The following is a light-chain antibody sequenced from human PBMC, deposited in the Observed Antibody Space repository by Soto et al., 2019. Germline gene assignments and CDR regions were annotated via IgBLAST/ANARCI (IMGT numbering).Light chain of an antibody. CDR2: AVT. CDR1: SSDVGGYNY. CDR3: ISFTSRHTYV. J-gene: IGLJ1*01. V-gene: IGLV2-14*03. Sequence: QSALTQPASVSGSPGQSIRISCTGTSSDVGGYNYVSWYQPHPGRAPNLIIYAVTNRPSGISNRFSGSKSGNTASLTPSGLQTEDEADYYCISFTSRHTYVFGTGTKVTVL.